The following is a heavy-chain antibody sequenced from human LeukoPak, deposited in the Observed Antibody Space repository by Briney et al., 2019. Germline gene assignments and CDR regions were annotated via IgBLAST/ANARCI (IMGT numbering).Heavy chain of an antibody. CDR1: GYTFTGYY. V-gene: IGHV1-2*02. CDR2: INPNSGGT. J-gene: IGHJ4*02. Sequence: GASVKVSCKASGYTFTGYYMHWVRQAPGQGLEWMGWINPNSGGTNYAQKFQGRVTMTRDTSISTAYMELSGLRSDDTAVYYCARDYQGYSSSQTFDYWGQGTLVTVSS. CDR3: ARDYQGYSSSQTFDY. D-gene: IGHD6-13*01.